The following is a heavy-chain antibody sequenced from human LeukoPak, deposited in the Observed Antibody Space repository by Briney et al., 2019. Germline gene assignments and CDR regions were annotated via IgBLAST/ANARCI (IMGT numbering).Heavy chain of an antibody. V-gene: IGHV3-21*01. CDR2: ISSSSSYI. CDR3: AREDTARLEGWFDP. Sequence: PGGSLRLSCAASGFTFRNASMSWVRRAPGKGLEWVSSISSSSSYIYYADSVKGRFTISRGNAKNSLYLQMNSLRAEDTAVYYCAREDTARLEGWFDPWGQGTLVTVSS. J-gene: IGHJ5*02. D-gene: IGHD5-18*01. CDR1: GFTFRNAS.